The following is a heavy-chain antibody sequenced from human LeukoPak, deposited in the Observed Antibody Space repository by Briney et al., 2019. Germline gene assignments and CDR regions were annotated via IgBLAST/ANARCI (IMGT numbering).Heavy chain of an antibody. CDR3: AREDKSGSYFLGPFDY. Sequence: GGSLRLSCAASGFTFSDHFMDWVRQSPRKGLEWVGRIRNKPNLYTTEYAASVKGRFTISRDDSRNSIYMQMNSLKTEDTAVYYCAREDKSGSYFLGPFDYWGQGILVTISS. V-gene: IGHV3-72*01. J-gene: IGHJ4*02. D-gene: IGHD1-26*01. CDR1: GFTFSDHF. CDR2: IRNKPNLYTT.